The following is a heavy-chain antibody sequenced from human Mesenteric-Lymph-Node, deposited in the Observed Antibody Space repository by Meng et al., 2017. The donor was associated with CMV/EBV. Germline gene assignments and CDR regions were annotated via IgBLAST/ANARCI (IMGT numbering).Heavy chain of an antibody. J-gene: IGHJ4*02. Sequence: QADLLRWGTALLKPSETLSLTCAVSGVSFSGYYWSWIRQPPGKGLEWIGEINHSGSTNYNPSLKSRVTISVDTSKNQFSLKLSSVTAADTAVYYCAKHQRWLKSEGGFNYWGQGTLVTVSS. V-gene: IGHV4-34*01. D-gene: IGHD4-23*01. CDR2: INHSGST. CDR3: AKHQRWLKSEGGFNY. CDR1: GVSFSGYY.